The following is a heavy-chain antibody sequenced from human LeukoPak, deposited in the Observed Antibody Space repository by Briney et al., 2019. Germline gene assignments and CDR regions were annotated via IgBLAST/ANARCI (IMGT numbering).Heavy chain of an antibody. CDR2: INPNSGGT. D-gene: IGHD5/OR15-5a*01. CDR1: GYTFTGYY. Sequence: GASVKVSCKASGYTFTGYYMHWVRQAPGQGLEWMGWINPNSGGTKYAQKFQGRVTMTRDTSTSTVYMELSSLRSEDTAVYYCARGDHVRIYAESAFDIWGQGTMVSVSS. CDR3: ARGDHVRIYAESAFDI. J-gene: IGHJ3*02. V-gene: IGHV1-2*02.